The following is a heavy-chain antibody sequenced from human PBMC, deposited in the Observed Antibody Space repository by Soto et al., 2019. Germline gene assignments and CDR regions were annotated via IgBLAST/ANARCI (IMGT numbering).Heavy chain of an antibody. Sequence: SETLSLTCAVYGGSFSGYYWSWIRQPPGKGLEWIGEINHSGSTNYNPSLKSRVTISVDTSKNQFSLKLSSVTAADTAVYYCAREGDSSSWYENWFDPWGQGTLVTVSS. CDR3: AREGDSSSWYENWFDP. CDR1: GGSFSGYY. D-gene: IGHD6-13*01. CDR2: INHSGST. J-gene: IGHJ5*02. V-gene: IGHV4-34*01.